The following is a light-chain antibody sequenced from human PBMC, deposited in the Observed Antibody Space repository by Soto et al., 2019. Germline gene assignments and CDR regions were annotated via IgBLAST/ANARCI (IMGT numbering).Light chain of an antibody. J-gene: IGLJ2*01. CDR3: QTYDSSLSGPRV. V-gene: IGLV1-40*01. CDR1: SSNIGAGYY. Sequence: QSVLTQPPSVSGAPGQRVTISCTGSSSNIGAGYYVHWYQQLPGTAPKLLIYGNSNRPSGVPDRFSGSKSGTSASLAITGLQAEDEADYYCQTYDSSLSGPRVFGGGTKLTVL. CDR2: GNS.